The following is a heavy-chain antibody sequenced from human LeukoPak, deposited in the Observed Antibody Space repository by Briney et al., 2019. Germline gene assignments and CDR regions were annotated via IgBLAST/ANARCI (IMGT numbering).Heavy chain of an antibody. Sequence: GGSLRLSCAASGFTFDDYAMHWVRQAPGKGLEWVSLISWDGGSTYYADSVKGRFTISRDNSKNTVYLQMNSLRAEDTAVYYCAKITGSITAVDSFDSWGQGTLVTVSS. CDR2: ISWDGGST. CDR3: AKITGSITAVDSFDS. D-gene: IGHD3-16*01. V-gene: IGHV3-43D*03. CDR1: GFTFDDYA. J-gene: IGHJ4*02.